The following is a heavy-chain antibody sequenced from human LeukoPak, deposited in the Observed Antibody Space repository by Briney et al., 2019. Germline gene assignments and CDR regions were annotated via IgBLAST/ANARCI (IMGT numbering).Heavy chain of an antibody. CDR1: GNSFTTYW. V-gene: IGHV5-51*01. CDR2: IYVGDSDT. J-gene: IGHJ5*02. CDR3: ARVVDYDTSGYQTKNWFDP. Sequence: GESLKISCKGSGNSFTTYWNGWVRQMPGKGLEWMGIIYVGDSDTRYRPSFQGQVTISVDKSINTAYLQWRSLKASDTAMYYCARVVDYDTSGYQTKNWFDPWGQGTLVTVSS. D-gene: IGHD3-22*01.